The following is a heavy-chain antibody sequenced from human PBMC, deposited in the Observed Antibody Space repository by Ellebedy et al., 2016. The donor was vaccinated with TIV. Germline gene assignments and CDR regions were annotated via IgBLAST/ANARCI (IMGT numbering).Heavy chain of an antibody. CDR2: ISSSGSTI. CDR3: ARVPPGAYGSGSYFGDDY. J-gene: IGHJ4*02. CDR1: GFTFSDYY. V-gene: IGHV3-11*04. Sequence: GESLKISCAASGFTFSDYYMSWIRQAPGKGLEWVSYISSSGSTIYYADSVKGRFTISRDNAKNSLYLQMNSLRVEDTAVYYCARVPPGAYGSGSYFGDDYWGQGTLVTVSS. D-gene: IGHD3-10*01.